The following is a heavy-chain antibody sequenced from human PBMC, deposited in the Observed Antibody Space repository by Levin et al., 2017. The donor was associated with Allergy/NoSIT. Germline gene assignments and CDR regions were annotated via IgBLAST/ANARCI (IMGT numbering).Heavy chain of an antibody. Sequence: ASVKVSCKASGGTFSSYAISWVRQAPGQGLEWMGRIIPILGIANYAQKFQGRVTITADKSTSTAYMELSSLRSEDTAVYYCASGGMEDSEDYDILTGYYMGDAFDIWGQGTMVTVSS. CDR2: IIPILGIA. J-gene: IGHJ3*02. CDR1: GGTFSSYA. V-gene: IGHV1-69*04. D-gene: IGHD3-9*01. CDR3: ASGGMEDSEDYDILTGYYMGDAFDI.